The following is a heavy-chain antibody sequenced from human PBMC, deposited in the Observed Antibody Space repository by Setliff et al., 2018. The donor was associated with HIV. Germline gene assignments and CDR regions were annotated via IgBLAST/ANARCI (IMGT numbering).Heavy chain of an antibody. CDR2: IYTSGST. CDR1: GGSISSYY. J-gene: IGHJ6*03. Sequence: SETLSLTCTVPGGSISSYYWSWIRQPAGKGLEWIGRIYTSGSTNYNPSLKSRVIISVDTSKNQFSLTLVSVTAADTALYYCARCPSNHMTHAGKKTFYYHYMDVWGKGTTVTVSS. CDR3: ARCPSNHMTHAGKKTFYYHYMDV. V-gene: IGHV4-4*07. D-gene: IGHD6-13*01.